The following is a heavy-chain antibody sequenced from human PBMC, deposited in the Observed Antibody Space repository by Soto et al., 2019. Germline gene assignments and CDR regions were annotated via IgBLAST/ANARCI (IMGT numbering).Heavy chain of an antibody. CDR3: ARHVRFGGYCSGGSCYYDAFDI. D-gene: IGHD2-15*01. CDR2: IYYSGST. J-gene: IGHJ3*02. CDR1: VGSISSYY. Sequence: NPSETLSLTCTVSVGSISSYYWSWIRQPPGKGLEWIGYIYYSGSTNYNPSLKSRVTISVDTSKNQFPLKLSSVTAADTAVYYCARHVRFGGYCSGGSCYYDAFDIWGQGTMVTVSS. V-gene: IGHV4-59*08.